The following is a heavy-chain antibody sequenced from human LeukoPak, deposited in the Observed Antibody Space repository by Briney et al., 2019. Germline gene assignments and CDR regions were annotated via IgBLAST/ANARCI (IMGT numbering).Heavy chain of an antibody. D-gene: IGHD3-9*01. CDR1: GFTFSSYA. CDR2: ISGSGGST. Sequence: GGSLRLSCAASGFTFSSYAMSWVRQGPGKRLKWVSAISGSGGSTYYADSVKGRFTISRDNSKNTLYLQMNSLRAEYTAVYYCAKVRDYNILTGYSYAFDIWGQGTMVTVSS. V-gene: IGHV3-23*01. J-gene: IGHJ3*02. CDR3: AKVRDYNILTGYSYAFDI.